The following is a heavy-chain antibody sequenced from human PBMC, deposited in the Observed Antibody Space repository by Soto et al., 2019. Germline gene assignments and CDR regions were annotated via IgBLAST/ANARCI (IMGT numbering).Heavy chain of an antibody. V-gene: IGHV3-30*03. J-gene: IGHJ4*02. CDR1: GFTFTNYG. CDR2: ISYDGNHA. Sequence: QVQLVESGGGAVQPGGSLRLSCAASGFTFTNYGMHWVRQAPGKGLEWVSIISYDGNHAYYADFVRGRFTISRDDSKNTLYLQLNSLRAEDTAVYYCAIDADYGSGSYDPPDYWGQGTLVAVSS. CDR3: AIDADYGSGSYDPPDY. D-gene: IGHD3-10*01.